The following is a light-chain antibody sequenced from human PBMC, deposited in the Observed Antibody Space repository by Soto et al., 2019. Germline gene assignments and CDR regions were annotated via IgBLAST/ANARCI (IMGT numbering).Light chain of an antibody. Sequence: EIVMTQAPATLSVSPGGRATLPCRASQSISDTLAWYQQKPGQAPRILMYDASTRATGILARFSGSGSGTEFTLTISSLQSEDFAVYYCQQYHNWPITFGQGTKVDIK. CDR1: QSISDT. J-gene: IGKJ1*01. CDR3: QQYHNWPIT. CDR2: DAS. V-gene: IGKV3-15*01.